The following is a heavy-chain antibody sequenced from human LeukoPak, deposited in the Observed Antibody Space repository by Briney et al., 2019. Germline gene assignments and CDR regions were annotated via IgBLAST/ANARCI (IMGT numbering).Heavy chain of an antibody. Sequence: GGSLRLSCAASGFTFSSYAMHWVRQAPGKGLEWVANIKQDGSEKYYVDSVKGRFTISRDNAKNSLYLQMNSLRAEDTAVYYCARDQNYDFWSGRNWFDPWGQGTLVTVSS. CDR1: GFTFSSYA. V-gene: IGHV3-7*01. J-gene: IGHJ5*02. D-gene: IGHD3-3*01. CDR3: ARDQNYDFWSGRNWFDP. CDR2: IKQDGSEK.